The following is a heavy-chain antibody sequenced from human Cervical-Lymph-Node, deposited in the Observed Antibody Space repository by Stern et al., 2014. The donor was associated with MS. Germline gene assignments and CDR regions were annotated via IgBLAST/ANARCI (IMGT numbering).Heavy chain of an antibody. CDR3: ARGTLYSNYGYFDY. CDR2: IIPIFGTA. Sequence: AQLVESGAEVKKPGSSVKVSCKASGGTFSSYSISWVRQAPGQGLEWMGGIIPIFGTANYAQNFQGRVTITADKSTSTAYMELSSLRSEDTAVFYCARGTLYSNYGYFDYWGQGTLVTVSS. CDR1: GGTFSSYS. J-gene: IGHJ4*02. V-gene: IGHV1-69*06. D-gene: IGHD4-11*01.